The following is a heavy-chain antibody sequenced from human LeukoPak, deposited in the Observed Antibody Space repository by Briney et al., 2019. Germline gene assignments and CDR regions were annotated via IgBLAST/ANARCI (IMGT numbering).Heavy chain of an antibody. V-gene: IGHV3-21*01. J-gene: IGHJ4*02. D-gene: IGHD3-10*01. CDR1: GFTFNNYA. CDR2: ISSSSTYM. Sequence: GGSLRLSCAASGFTFNNYAMNWVRQAPGKGLEWVSSISSSSTYMYYADSVKGRFTISRDNAKNSLYLQMNSLRAEDTAVYYCARAIPNMVRGVIIKSYDYWGQGTLVTVSS. CDR3: ARAIPNMVRGVIIKSYDY.